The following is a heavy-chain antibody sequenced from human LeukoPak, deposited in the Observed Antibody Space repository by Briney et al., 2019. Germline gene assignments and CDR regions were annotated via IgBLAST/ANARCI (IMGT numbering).Heavy chain of an antibody. CDR2: ISWNSGSI. D-gene: IGHD3-3*01. Sequence: GGSLRLSCAASGFTFDDYAMHWVRQAPGKGLEWVSGISWNSGSIGYADSVKGRFTISRGNAKNSLYLQMNSLRAEDTALYYCAKVIGYDFWSGYDYWGQGTLVTVSS. V-gene: IGHV3-9*01. J-gene: IGHJ4*02. CDR1: GFTFDDYA. CDR3: AKVIGYDFWSGYDY.